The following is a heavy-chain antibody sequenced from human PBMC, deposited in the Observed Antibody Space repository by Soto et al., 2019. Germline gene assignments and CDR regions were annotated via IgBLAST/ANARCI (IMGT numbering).Heavy chain of an antibody. D-gene: IGHD3-10*01. V-gene: IGHV3-7*01. J-gene: IGHJ4*02. CDR2: IKEDGSEK. CDR3: ARERYYYGSGYY. Sequence: EVQVVESGGGLVQPGGSLRLSCAASGFTFSSYWMSWVSQAPGKGLEWVANIKEDGSEKNYVDSVKGQFTISRDNAKNSLYLQMNSLRAEDTAVYYCARERYYYGSGYYWGQGTLVTVSS. CDR1: GFTFSSYW.